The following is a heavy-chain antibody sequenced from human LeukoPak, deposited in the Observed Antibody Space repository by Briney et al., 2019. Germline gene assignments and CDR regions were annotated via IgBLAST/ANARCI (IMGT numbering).Heavy chain of an antibody. V-gene: IGHV1-2*06. J-gene: IGHJ4*02. CDR1: GYTFTGYY. CDR3: RFHDFGGNSFDY. D-gene: IGHD4-23*01. Sequence: ASVKVSCKASGYTFTGYYIHWVRQAPGQGLEWMGRINLSSGSTNYAQNFQGRVTMTRDTSISTAYMELSRLTSDDTAVYYCRFHDFGGNSFDYWGQGTLVTVSS. CDR2: INLSSGST.